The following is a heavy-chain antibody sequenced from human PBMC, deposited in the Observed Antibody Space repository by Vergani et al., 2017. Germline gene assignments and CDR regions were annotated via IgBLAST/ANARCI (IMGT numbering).Heavy chain of an antibody. V-gene: IGHV3-23*01. J-gene: IGHJ4*02. CDR1: GFTFSTYA. CDR3: VKDAGSYVNFFDS. CDR2: LTGGGGSN. D-gene: IGHD2-15*01. Sequence: EVQLLESGGSLKQPGGSVRLSCAASGFTFSTYAMHWVRQAPGKGLEWVSALTGGGGSNYYADSFKGRFIISRDNSRDTLYLQMNSLRPEDTATYYCVKDAGSYVNFFDSWGQGTLVTVSS.